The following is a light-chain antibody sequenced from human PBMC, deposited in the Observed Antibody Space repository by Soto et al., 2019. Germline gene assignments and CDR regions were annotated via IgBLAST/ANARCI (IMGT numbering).Light chain of an antibody. CDR1: SSDIGTYKY. V-gene: IGLV2-11*01. J-gene: IGLJ1*01. CDR2: DVT. Sequence: QLVLTQPRSVSGSPGQSVTISCTGSSSDIGTYKYVSWYQQHPDKAPKLMIYDVTKRPSGVPDRFSGSKSDNTASLTISGLQAEDEADYYCCSYAGTDTFVFGTGTKLTVL. CDR3: CSYAGTDTFV.